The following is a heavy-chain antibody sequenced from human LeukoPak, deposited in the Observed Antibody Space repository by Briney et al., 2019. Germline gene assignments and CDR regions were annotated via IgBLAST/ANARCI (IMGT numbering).Heavy chain of an antibody. J-gene: IGHJ3*02. Sequence: GGSLRLSCAASGFTFSSYAMSWVRQAPGKGLEWVSAISGSGGSTYYADSVKGRFTISRDNSKNTLYLQMNSLRAEDTAVYYCARGYYDSSGYSRDAFDIWGQGTMVTVSS. CDR1: GFTFSSYA. CDR2: ISGSGGST. D-gene: IGHD3-22*01. V-gene: IGHV3-23*01. CDR3: ARGYYDSSGYSRDAFDI.